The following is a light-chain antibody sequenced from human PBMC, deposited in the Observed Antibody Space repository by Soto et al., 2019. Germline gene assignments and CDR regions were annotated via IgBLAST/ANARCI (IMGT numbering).Light chain of an antibody. V-gene: IGKV1-9*01. J-gene: IGKJ3*01. CDR2: GAS. CDR3: QQLNSFPLP. CDR1: QGISSF. Sequence: IQLTQSPSSLSASGGDRVTITCRASQGISSFLAWYQRKPGKAPKLLIYGASTLQSGVQSRFSGSGSGTDFPLTIGRLQPEVFAPYSCQQLNSFPLPFGPGTKVVIK.